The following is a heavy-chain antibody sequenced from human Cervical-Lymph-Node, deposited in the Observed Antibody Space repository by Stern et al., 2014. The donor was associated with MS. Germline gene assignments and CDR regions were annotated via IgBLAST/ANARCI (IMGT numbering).Heavy chain of an antibody. CDR3: ARPGDDTAKYGLDV. J-gene: IGHJ6*02. D-gene: IGHD5-18*01. V-gene: IGHV5-51*03. CDR2: IYPGDSDT. CDR1: GYSFATYW. Sequence: EMQLVESGAEVKKPGESLKISCKGSGYSFATYWIGWVRQMPGKGLEWMGIIYPGDSDTRYSPSLQGQVTISADKYISTDYLHWRSLKASDTAMYYCARPGDDTAKYGLDVWGQGTTVTVSS.